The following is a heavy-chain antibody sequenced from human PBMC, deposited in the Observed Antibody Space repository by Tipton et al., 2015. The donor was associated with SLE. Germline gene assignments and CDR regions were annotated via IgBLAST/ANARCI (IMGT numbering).Heavy chain of an antibody. CDR2: IIGNGGST. D-gene: IGHD3-16*01. J-gene: IGHJ6*02. V-gene: IGHV3-43*02. CDR3: ARDRGTYGGYGMDV. Sequence: SLRLSCAASGFTFQDYAMHWVRQAPGKGLEWISLIIGNGGSTYYADSVEGRLTISRDNIKNSLFLQMSSLRHEDTALYYCARDRGTYGGYGMDVWGQGTTITVSS. CDR1: GFTFQDYA.